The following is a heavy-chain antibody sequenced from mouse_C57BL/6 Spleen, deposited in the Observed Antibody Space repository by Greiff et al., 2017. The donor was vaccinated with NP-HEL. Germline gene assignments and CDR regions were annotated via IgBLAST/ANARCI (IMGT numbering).Heavy chain of an antibody. V-gene: IGHV1-80*01. CDR1: GYAFSSYW. D-gene: IGHD1-1*01. Sequence: VQLKQSGAELVKPGASVKISCKASGYAFSSYWMNWVKQRPGKGLEWIGQIYPGDGDTNYNGKFKGKATLTADKSSSTAYMQLSILTSEDSAVYFCARIGGHYYGSSSFAYWGQGTLVTVSA. CDR3: ARIGGHYYGSSSFAY. CDR2: IYPGDGDT. J-gene: IGHJ3*01.